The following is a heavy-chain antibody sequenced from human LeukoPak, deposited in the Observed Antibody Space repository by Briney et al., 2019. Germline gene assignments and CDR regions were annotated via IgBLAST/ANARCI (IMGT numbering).Heavy chain of an antibody. CDR1: GGSISSRSYY. V-gene: IGHV4-39*01. D-gene: IGHD2-8*01. J-gene: IGHJ6*02. Sequence: SETLPLTCTVSGGSISSRSYYWGWIRQPPGKGLEWIGSIDYSGSTYHNPSLKSRVTISVDASKKQFSLKLSSVTAADTAAYYCARTDCTNGVCRYYYYYGMDVWGQGTTVTVSS. CDR3: ARTDCTNGVCRYYYYYGMDV. CDR2: IDYSGST.